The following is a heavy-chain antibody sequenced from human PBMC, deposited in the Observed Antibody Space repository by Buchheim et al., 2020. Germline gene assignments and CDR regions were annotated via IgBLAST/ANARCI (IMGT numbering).Heavy chain of an antibody. CDR1: GFIFSDLG. J-gene: IGHJ5*02. Sequence: QVQVVESGGGVVQPGRSLRLSCEASGFIFSDLGMHWVRQAPGKGLQWVAVISYDGRNVHYADSVKGRFTISRDNSKSTLFLQMNSLRPEDTAVYYCATNQVDVTAAWGQGTL. D-gene: IGHD5-12*01. CDR2: ISYDGRNV. V-gene: IGHV3-30*03. CDR3: ATNQVDVTAA.